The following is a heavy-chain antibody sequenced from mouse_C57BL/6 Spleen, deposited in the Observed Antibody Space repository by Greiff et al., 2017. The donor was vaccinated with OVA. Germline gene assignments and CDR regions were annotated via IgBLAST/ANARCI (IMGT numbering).Heavy chain of an antibody. J-gene: IGHJ2*01. Sequence: VKLQQSGPELVKPGASVKLSCKASGYTFTSYDINWVKQRPGQGLEWIGWIYPRDGSTKYNEKFKGKATLTVDTSSSTAYMELHSLTSEDSAVYFGARKGDGRSLYYFDYWGQGTTLTVSS. D-gene: IGHD1-2*01. CDR1: GYTFTSYD. CDR3: ARKGDGRSLYYFDY. V-gene: IGHV1-85*01. CDR2: IYPRDGST.